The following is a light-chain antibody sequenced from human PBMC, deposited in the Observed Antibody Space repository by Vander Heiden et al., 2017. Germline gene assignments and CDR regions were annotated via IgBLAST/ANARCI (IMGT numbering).Light chain of an antibody. Sequence: SPLSPPLSLSASPGLSVTIACTGTSTDVGDYNYVSGYQQHPGKAPKLMIYDVIKRPSGVPDRFSGSKSGNTASLTISGLQPEDEADYYCCSHAGTYTWIFGGGTSLTVL. CDR1: STDVGDYNY. V-gene: IGLV2-11*01. CDR3: CSHAGTYTWI. J-gene: IGLJ2*01. CDR2: DVI.